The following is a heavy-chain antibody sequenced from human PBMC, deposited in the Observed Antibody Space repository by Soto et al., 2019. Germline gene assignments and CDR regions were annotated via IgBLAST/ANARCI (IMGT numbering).Heavy chain of an antibody. CDR1: GFTFSSYA. CDR2: ISGSGGTT. Sequence: EVQLLESGGGLVQPGGSLRLSCAASGFTFSSYAMSWVRQAPGKGLEWVSAISGSGGTTKYVDSVKGRFTISRDNSKNTLYLQMNSLRAEDTAVYYCAKNPTYYYDSSGPELDYWGQGTLVTVSS. J-gene: IGHJ4*02. V-gene: IGHV3-23*01. CDR3: AKNPTYYYDSSGPELDY. D-gene: IGHD3-22*01.